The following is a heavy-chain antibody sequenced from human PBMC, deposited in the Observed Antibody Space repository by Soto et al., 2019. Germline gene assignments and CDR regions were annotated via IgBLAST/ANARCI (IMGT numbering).Heavy chain of an antibody. CDR3: AKQLGYCSSKRCRDYYYGMDV. V-gene: IGHV3-30*18. CDR2: ISYDGSNK. D-gene: IGHD2-2*01. CDR1: GFTFSNYG. J-gene: IGHJ6*02. Sequence: PGGSLRLSCAASGFTFSNYGMHWVRQAPGKGLEWVAVISYDGSNKYYADSVKGRFTISRDNSKNTLYLQMNSLRAEDTAVYYCAKQLGYCSSKRCRDYYYGMDVWGQGTTVTVSS.